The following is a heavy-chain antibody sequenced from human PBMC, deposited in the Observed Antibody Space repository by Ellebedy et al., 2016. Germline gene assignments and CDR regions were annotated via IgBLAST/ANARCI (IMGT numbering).Heavy chain of an antibody. CDR1: GFTFSDYY. CDR3: ARERSNAWYFIDS. D-gene: IGHD3-16*01. V-gene: IGHV3-11*01. Sequence: GESLKISXAASGFTFSDYYMSWIRQTPGKGLEWVSYISRTGTTVYYADSVKGRVTISRDNVKNSVQLQMSDLRAEDTAVYYCARERSNAWYFIDSWGQGTLVTVSS. CDR2: ISRTGTTV. J-gene: IGHJ4*02.